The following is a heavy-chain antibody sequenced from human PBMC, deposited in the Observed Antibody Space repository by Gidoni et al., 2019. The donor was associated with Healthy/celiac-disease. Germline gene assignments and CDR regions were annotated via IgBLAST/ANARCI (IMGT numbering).Heavy chain of an antibody. CDR3: ARASSSFDY. V-gene: IGHV3-30-3*01. J-gene: IGHJ4*02. CDR2: ISYDGSNK. Sequence: QVQMVESGGGGVQPGRSLRLSCAASGFTFSSYAMHWVRQAPGKGLECVAVISYDGSNKYYADSVKGRFTISRDNSKNTLYLQMNSLRAEDTAVYYCARASSSFDYWGQGTLVTVSS. D-gene: IGHD6-13*01. CDR1: GFTFSSYA.